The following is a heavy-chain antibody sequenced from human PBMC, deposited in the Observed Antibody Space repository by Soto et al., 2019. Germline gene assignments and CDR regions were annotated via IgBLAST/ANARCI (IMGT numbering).Heavy chain of an antibody. D-gene: IGHD3-22*01. J-gene: IGHJ5*02. CDR2: IYYSGST. Sequence: PSETLSLTCSVSSGSINSSSYFCGWIRQPPGKGLEWIGSIYYSGSTYYNPAFKSRVSISVDTSKNQFSLKLTSVTAADAALYYCARDFFDSSDYTTNWFDPWGQGTLVTVSS. CDR1: SGSINSSSYF. CDR3: ARDFFDSSDYTTNWFDP. V-gene: IGHV4-39*01.